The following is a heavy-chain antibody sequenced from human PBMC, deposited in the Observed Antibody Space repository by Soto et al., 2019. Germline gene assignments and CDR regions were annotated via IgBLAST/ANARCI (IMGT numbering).Heavy chain of an antibody. CDR2: ISSSTSHT. CDR1: GFTFSDYY. CDR3: ARGRGAAADYFDF. D-gene: IGHD6-13*01. Sequence: QVQLVESGGGLVKPGGSLRLSCAVSGFTFSDYYMTWIRQAPGKGLEGVSYISSSTSHTNYADTVKGRFTISRDNAKNALFLKMNSMRAEDTAVYYCARGRGAAADYFDFWGQGTLVTVSS. J-gene: IGHJ4*02. V-gene: IGHV3-11*05.